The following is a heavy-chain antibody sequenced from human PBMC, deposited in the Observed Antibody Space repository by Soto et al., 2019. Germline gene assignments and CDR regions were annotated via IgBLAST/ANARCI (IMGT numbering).Heavy chain of an antibody. J-gene: IGHJ6*02. Sequence: QVQLQESGPGLVKPSQTLTLTCTVSSGSINSGGSYWTWIRQHPGKGLECMGHISYSGSTSYNPSLKSRVNISGDTSKNQFSLRLSSVTAADTAVYYCATERATIFGAYIMDVWGQGTTVIVSS. V-gene: IGHV4-31*03. D-gene: IGHD3-3*01. CDR3: ATERATIFGAYIMDV. CDR1: SGSINSGGSY. CDR2: ISYSGST.